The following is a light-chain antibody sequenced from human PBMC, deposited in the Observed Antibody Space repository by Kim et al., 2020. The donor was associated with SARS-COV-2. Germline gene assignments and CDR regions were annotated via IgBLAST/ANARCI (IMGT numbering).Light chain of an antibody. Sequence: VTISVPGGSSKIGGGYDVHWYQQLPGTAPKPLIYGNSNRPSGVPDRFSGSKSGTSASLAITGLQAEDEADYYCQSYDSSLSVNYVFGTGTKVTVL. CDR1: SSKIGGGYD. CDR2: GNS. J-gene: IGLJ1*01. CDR3: QSYDSSLSVNYV. V-gene: IGLV1-40*01.